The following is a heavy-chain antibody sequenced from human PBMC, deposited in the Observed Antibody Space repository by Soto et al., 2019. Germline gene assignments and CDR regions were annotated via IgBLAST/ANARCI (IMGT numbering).Heavy chain of an antibody. CDR2: IYYSGST. CDR1: GGSISSYY. CDR3: ARWWELLHYFDY. D-gene: IGHD1-26*01. V-gene: IGHV4-59*01. J-gene: IGHJ4*02. Sequence: SETLSLTCTVSGGSISSYYWSWIRQPPGKGLEWIGYIYYSGSTNYNPSLKSRVTISVDTSKNQFSLKLSSVTAADTAVYYCARWWELLHYFDYWGQGTLVTVSS.